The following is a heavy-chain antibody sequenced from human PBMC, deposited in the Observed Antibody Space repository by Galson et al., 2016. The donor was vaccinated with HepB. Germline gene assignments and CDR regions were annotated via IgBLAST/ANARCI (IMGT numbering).Heavy chain of an antibody. Sequence: ETLSLTCTISGASFSDYHWTWIRLPPGKGLEWIGFVDHDGASRYIPYLRGRVTMSVDTSRNQFSLILTSVTAADTAVYFCAGLLKGGAGEGAWDQGTLVTVSS. CDR2: VDHDGAS. D-gene: IGHD4/OR15-4a*01. J-gene: IGHJ5*02. V-gene: IGHV4-59*01. CDR3: AGLLKGGAGEGA. CDR1: GASFSDYH.